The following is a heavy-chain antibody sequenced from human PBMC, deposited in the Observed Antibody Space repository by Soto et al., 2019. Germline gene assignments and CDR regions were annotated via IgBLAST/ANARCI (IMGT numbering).Heavy chain of an antibody. CDR1: GFTFSNAW. V-gene: IGHV3-15*07. Sequence: EVQLVESGGGLVKPGGSLRLSCAASGFTFSNAWMNWVRQAPGKGLEWVGRIKSKTDGGTTDYAAPVKGRFTISRDDSKNTLYLQMNSLKTEDTAVYYCAKERYSSRSPDFDYWGQGTLVTVSS. D-gene: IGHD6-13*01. CDR2: IKSKTDGGTT. J-gene: IGHJ4*02. CDR3: AKERYSSRSPDFDY.